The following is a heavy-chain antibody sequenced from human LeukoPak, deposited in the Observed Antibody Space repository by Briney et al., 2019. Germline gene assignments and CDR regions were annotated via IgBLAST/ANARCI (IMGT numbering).Heavy chain of an antibody. CDR1: GFTFSSYG. D-gene: IGHD3-22*01. Sequence: GGSLRLSCAASGFTFSSYGMSWVRKAPGKGLEWVSSIGGSGANTYYADSVKGRFTISRDNSMSTMYLQMNSLRAEDTAVYHCAKTNGYYDLWGQGTLVTVSS. J-gene: IGHJ4*02. V-gene: IGHV3-23*01. CDR3: AKTNGYYDL. CDR2: IGGSGANT.